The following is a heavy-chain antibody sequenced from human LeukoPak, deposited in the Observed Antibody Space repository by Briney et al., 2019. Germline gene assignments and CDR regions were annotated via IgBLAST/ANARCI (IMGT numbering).Heavy chain of an antibody. CDR1: GFSVSIKY. J-gene: IGHJ4*02. D-gene: IGHD3-3*01. Sequence: GGSLRLSCAASGFSVSIKYMNWVRQAPGKGLEWVSILYSSGTTYYANSVKGRFTISRDNSENKLFLQMNSLRAEDTAVYYCAKDRERPTIFGVVIGHWGQGTLVTVSS. CDR2: LYSSGTT. CDR3: AKDRERPTIFGVVIGH. V-gene: IGHV3-53*01.